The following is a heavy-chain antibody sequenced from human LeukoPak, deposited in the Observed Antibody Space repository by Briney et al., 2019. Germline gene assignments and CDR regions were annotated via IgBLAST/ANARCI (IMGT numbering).Heavy chain of an antibody. V-gene: IGHV4-4*07. CDR1: GGSISSYY. J-gene: IGHJ5*02. Sequence: PSETPSLTCTVSGGSISSYYWSWIRQPAGKGLEWIGRIYTSGSTNYNPSLKSRVTMSVDTSENQFSLKLSSVTAADTAVYYCAREMGIAVAGTRWFDPWGQGTLVTVSS. D-gene: IGHD6-19*01. CDR2: IYTSGST. CDR3: AREMGIAVAGTRWFDP.